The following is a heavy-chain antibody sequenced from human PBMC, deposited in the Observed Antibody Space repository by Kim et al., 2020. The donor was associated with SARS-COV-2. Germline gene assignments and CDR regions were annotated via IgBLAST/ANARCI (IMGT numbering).Heavy chain of an antibody. J-gene: IGHJ6*02. CDR2: INPVCGTP. V-gene: IGHV1-69*13. CDR3: ARGLWRRNFDSSSCQGDYYYSGTDA. Sequence: SVKVSCKASGYTFSSYPINWVRQAPGQGLEWMGGINPVCGTPNYAQNFQGRVTITADASTTTAYMELSSLRSEDTAVYYCARGLWRRNFDSSSCQGDYYYSGTDAWGQGTTVTVSS. CDR1: GYTFSSYP. D-gene: IGHD6-13*01.